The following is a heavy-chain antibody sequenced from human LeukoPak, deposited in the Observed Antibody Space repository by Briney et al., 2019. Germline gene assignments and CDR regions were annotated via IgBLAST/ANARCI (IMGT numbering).Heavy chain of an antibody. CDR2: LNHSGST. Sequence: SETLSLTCAVYGGSFSGYYWSWIRQPPGKGLEWIGELNHSGSTNYNPSLKSRVTISVDTSKNQFSLKLSSVTAADTAVYYCARGTYDMRIQLWCFDYWGQGTLVTVSS. D-gene: IGHD5-18*01. J-gene: IGHJ4*02. V-gene: IGHV4-34*01. CDR3: ARGTYDMRIQLWCFDY. CDR1: GGSFSGYY.